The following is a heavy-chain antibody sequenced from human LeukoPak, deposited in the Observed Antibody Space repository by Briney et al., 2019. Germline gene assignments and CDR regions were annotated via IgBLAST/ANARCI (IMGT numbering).Heavy chain of an antibody. CDR2: ISYEGNKE. D-gene: IGHD3-22*01. V-gene: IGHV3-30*04. CDR1: GFTFSNYV. Sequence: RGSLRLSCAGSGFTFSNYVMYWVRQAPGKGLEWVAVISYEGNKEDYAESVKGRFTISRDISKSTLFLQMNSLRVEDTAVYSCAREYFVGDSRGAPWFDPRGQGTLVTVSS. J-gene: IGHJ5*02. CDR3: AREYFVGDSRGAPWFDP.